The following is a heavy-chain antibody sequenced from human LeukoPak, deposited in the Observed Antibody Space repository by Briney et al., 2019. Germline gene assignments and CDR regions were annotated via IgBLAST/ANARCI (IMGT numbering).Heavy chain of an antibody. D-gene: IGHD1-26*01. CDR2: IWYDGSNK. V-gene: IGHV3-33*01. J-gene: IGHJ4*02. CDR1: GFTFSSYG. Sequence: GGSLRLSCEASGFTFSSYGMHWVRQAPGKGLEWVAVIWYDGSNKYYADSVKGRFTISRDNSKNTLYLQMNSLRAEDTAVYYCARDGKSGSYPTLLLGYYFDYWGQGTLVTVSS. CDR3: ARDGKSGSYPTLLLGYYFDY.